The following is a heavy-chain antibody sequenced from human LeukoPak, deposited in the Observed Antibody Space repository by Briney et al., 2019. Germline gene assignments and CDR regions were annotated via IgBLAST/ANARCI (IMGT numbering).Heavy chain of an antibody. V-gene: IGHV3-9*01. CDR2: ISWNSGSI. CDR3: AKDSGYSSGWPEGYFDY. D-gene: IGHD6-19*01. Sequence: GGSLRLSCAASGFTFSSYAMHWVRQAPGKGLEWVSGISWNSGSIGYADSVKGRFTISRDNAKNSLYLQMNSLRAEDTALYYCAKDSGYSSGWPEGYFDYWGQGTLVTVSS. J-gene: IGHJ4*02. CDR1: GFTFSSYA.